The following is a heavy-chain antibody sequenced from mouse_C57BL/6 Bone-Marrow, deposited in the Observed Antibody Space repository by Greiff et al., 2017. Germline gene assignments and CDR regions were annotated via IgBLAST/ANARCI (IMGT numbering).Heavy chain of an antibody. CDR1: GYTFTSYW. V-gene: IGHV1-52*01. CDR3: ARREYDYDGDWYFDV. Sequence: VQLQQPGAELVRPGSSVKLSCKASGYTFTSYWMHWVKQRPIQGLEWIGNIDPSDSETPYNQKFKDKATLTVDKSSSTAYMQLSSLTSEDSAVYYCARREYDYDGDWYFDVWGTGTTVTVSS. J-gene: IGHJ1*03. D-gene: IGHD2-4*01. CDR2: IDPSDSET.